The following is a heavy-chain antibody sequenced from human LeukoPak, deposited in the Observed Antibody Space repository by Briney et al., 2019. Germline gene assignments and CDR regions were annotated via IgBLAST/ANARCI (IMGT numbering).Heavy chain of an antibody. D-gene: IGHD1-1*01. CDR2: INHSGST. J-gene: IGHJ5*02. Sequence: SETLSLTCAVYGGSFSGYYWSWIRQPPGKGLEWIGEINHSGSTNYNPSLKSRVTISVDTSKNQFSLKLCSVTAADTAVYYCARGWYDCWFDPWGQGTLVTVSS. CDR3: ARGWYDCWFDP. V-gene: IGHV4-34*01. CDR1: GGSFSGYY.